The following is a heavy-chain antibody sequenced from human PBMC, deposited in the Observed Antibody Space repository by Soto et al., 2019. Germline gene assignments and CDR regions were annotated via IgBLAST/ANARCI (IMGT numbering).Heavy chain of an antibody. CDR1: GYTFTGYY. Sequence: QVQMVQSGAEVKKTGASVKVSCKASGYTFTGYYIHWVRQAPGQGLEWLGWINPNNGGTRYAQTFQGRITMTGDTSFTTAYMELASLTSDDTAVYFCARDLGSGWFYVDFWGQGTLVTVSS. CDR3: ARDLGSGWFYVDF. D-gene: IGHD6-19*01. CDR2: INPNNGGT. V-gene: IGHV1-2*02. J-gene: IGHJ4*02.